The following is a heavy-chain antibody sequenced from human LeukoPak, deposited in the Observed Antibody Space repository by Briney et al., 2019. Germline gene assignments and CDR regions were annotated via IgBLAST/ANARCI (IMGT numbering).Heavy chain of an antibody. CDR2: ISKDGSSK. D-gene: IGHD2-2*01. J-gene: IGHJ4*02. V-gene: IGHV3-30*18. CDR3: AKAAYCTSTSCHFSGYAQRPLDS. Sequence: TGRSLRLSCVASGFTFNTYGMHWVRQAPGKGLEWVAGISKDGSSKDYADSVKGRFTNSRDNSKNTMYLQMNSLRVEDTAVYYCAKAAYCTSTSCHFSGYAQRPLDSGGQGTLVTASS. CDR1: GFTFNTYG.